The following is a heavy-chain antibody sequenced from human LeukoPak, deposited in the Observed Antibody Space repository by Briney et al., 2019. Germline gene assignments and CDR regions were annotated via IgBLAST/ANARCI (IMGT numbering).Heavy chain of an antibody. CDR1: GFTVSSNY. V-gene: IGHV3-53*01. CDR2: IYSGGSI. D-gene: IGHD5-18*01. CDR3: ASGKETSMAQGY. Sequence: GGSLRLSCVVSGFTVSSNYMTWVRQAPGKRLEWVSVIYSGGSIYYADSVKGRFTISRDISKNTVDLQLNSLRAEDTAAYYCASGKETSMAQGYWGQGTLVTVSS. J-gene: IGHJ4*02.